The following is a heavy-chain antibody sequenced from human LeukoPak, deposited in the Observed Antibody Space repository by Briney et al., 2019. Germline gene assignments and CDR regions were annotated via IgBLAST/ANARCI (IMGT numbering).Heavy chain of an antibody. CDR2: IRSKAYGGTT. D-gene: IGHD1-26*01. Sequence: GGSLRLSCTASGFTFGDYAMSWFRQVPGKGLEWVGFIRSKAYGGTTEYAASVKGRFTISRDDSKSIAYLQMNSLKTEDTAVYYCARDLMGASHYFQHWGQGTLVTVPS. V-gene: IGHV3-49*03. CDR1: GFTFGDYA. CDR3: ARDLMGASHYFQH. J-gene: IGHJ1*01.